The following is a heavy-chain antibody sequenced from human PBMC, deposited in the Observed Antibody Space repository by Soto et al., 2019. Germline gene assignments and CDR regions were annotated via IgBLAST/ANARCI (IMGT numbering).Heavy chain of an antibody. CDR3: ARARGAVTTLVDY. Sequence: EVQLVESGGGLVKPRGSLRLSCAASGFTFSSYSMNWVRQAPGKGLEWVSSISSSSSYIYYADSVTGRFTISRDNAKNSLYLQMNSLRAEDTAVYYCARARGAVTTLVDYWGQGTLVTVSS. V-gene: IGHV3-21*01. CDR1: GFTFSSYS. CDR2: ISSSSSYI. D-gene: IGHD4-17*01. J-gene: IGHJ4*02.